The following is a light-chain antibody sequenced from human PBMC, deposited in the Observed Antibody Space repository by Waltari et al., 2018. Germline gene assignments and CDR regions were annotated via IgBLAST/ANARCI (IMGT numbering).Light chain of an antibody. V-gene: IGKV3-20*01. CDR3: QQYGSSPWT. CDR1: QSVSSSY. J-gene: IGKJ1*01. Sequence: EIVLTQSPGTLSLSPGERATLSCRASQSVSSSYVAWYQQKPGQAPRVLIHGASNRATGIPDRFSGSGSGTDFTLTISRLGPEDFAVYYCQQYGSSPWTFGQGTKVEIK. CDR2: GAS.